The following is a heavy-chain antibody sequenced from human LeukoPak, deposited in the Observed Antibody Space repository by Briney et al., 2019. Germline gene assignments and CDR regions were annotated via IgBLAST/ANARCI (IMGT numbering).Heavy chain of an antibody. CDR2: ISAYNGNT. Sequence: ASVKVSCKASGYTFTSYGISRVRQAPGQGLEWMGWISAYNGNTNYAQKLQGRVTMTTDTSTSTAYMELRSLRSDDTAVYYCARVDYYDSSGAHDAFDIWGQGTMVTVSS. CDR1: GYTFTSYG. CDR3: ARVDYYDSSGAHDAFDI. D-gene: IGHD3-22*01. J-gene: IGHJ3*02. V-gene: IGHV1-18*01.